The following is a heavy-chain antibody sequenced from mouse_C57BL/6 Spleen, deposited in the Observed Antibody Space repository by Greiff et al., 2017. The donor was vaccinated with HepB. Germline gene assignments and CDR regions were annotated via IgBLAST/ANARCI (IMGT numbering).Heavy chain of an antibody. CDR3: ARSHYYGSPWYFDG. Sequence: VQLQQPGAELVKPGASVKLSCKASGYTFTSYWMHWVKQRPGQGLEWIGMIHPNSGSTNYNEKFKSKATLTVDKSSSTAYMQLSSLTSEDSAVYYCARSHYYGSPWYFDGWGTGTTVTVSS. V-gene: IGHV1-64*01. CDR2: IHPNSGST. CDR1: GYTFTSYW. J-gene: IGHJ1*03. D-gene: IGHD1-1*01.